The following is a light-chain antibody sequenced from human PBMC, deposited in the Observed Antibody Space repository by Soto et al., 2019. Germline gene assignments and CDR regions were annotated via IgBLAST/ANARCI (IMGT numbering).Light chain of an antibody. CDR2: RGN. CDR1: SSNIGSNY. V-gene: IGLV1-47*01. Sequence: QAVVTQPPSASGTPGQRVTISCSGSSSNIGSNYVYWYQQLPGTAPKLLIYRGNQRPSGVPDRFSGSKSGTSASLAISGLRSEDEADYYCAAWDDSLSGRVFGGGTQLTVL. J-gene: IGLJ3*02. CDR3: AAWDDSLSGRV.